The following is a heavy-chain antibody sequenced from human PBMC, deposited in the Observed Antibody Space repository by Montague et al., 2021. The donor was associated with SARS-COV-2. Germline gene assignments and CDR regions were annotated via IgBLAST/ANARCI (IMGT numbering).Heavy chain of an antibody. CDR3: ARDYGDYSDYYGLDV. V-gene: IGHV4-61*02. CDR1: GGSIRSGSYY. CDR2: IYSSGST. Sequence: TLSLTCTVSGGSIRSGSYYWSWIRQPAGKGLEWIGRIYSSGSTNYNPSLKSRVTMSVDTSKNQFSLKVGSVTAADTAVYYCARDYGDYSDYYGLDVWGQGTPVTVSS. D-gene: IGHD4-17*01. J-gene: IGHJ6*02.